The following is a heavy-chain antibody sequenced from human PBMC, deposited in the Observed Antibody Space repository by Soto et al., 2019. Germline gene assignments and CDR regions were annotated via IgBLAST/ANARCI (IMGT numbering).Heavy chain of an antibody. Sequence: QVTLKESGPTLVKPTQTLTLTCTFSGFSLSTSGVGVGWIRQPPGKALEWLAIIYWDDDERYSPSLRSRLTLTKDTSRTQVVLTMTNMDPVDTATYYCAHRRTPSGLFDYWGQGTLVTVSS. J-gene: IGHJ4*02. CDR2: IYWDDDE. V-gene: IGHV2-5*02. CDR1: GFSLSTSGVG. CDR3: AHRRTPSGLFDY.